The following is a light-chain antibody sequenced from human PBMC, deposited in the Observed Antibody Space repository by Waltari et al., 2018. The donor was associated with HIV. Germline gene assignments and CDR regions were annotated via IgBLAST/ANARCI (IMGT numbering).Light chain of an antibody. J-gene: IGKJ1*01. CDR3: QQYNNRPWT. CDR1: QSVSSN. CDR2: GAS. V-gene: IGKV3D-15*01. Sequence: EIVMTQSPATLSVSPGERATLSCRASQSVSSNLAWYQQKPGQAPRLLRYGASTGATGIPARFSGSGSGTEFTLTISSLQSEDFAVYYCQQYNNRPWTFGQGTTVEIK.